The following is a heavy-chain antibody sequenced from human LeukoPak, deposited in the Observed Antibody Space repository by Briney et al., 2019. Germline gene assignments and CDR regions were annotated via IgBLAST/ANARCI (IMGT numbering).Heavy chain of an antibody. CDR3: ARRRYSYGLEGWFDP. Sequence: SETLSLTCTVSGGSISSSSYYWGWIRQPPGKGLEWIGSIYYSGSTNYNPSLKSRVTISVDTSKNQFSLKLSSVTAADTAVYYCARRRYSYGLEGWFDPWGQGTLVTVSS. D-gene: IGHD5-18*01. CDR1: GGSISSSSYY. V-gene: IGHV4-39*07. J-gene: IGHJ5*02. CDR2: IYYSGST.